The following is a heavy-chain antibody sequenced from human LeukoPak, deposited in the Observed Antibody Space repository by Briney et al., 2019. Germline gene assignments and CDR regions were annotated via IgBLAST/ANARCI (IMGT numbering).Heavy chain of an antibody. CDR3: ARDSTLSNY. D-gene: IGHD3-16*01. Sequence: GGSLRLSCAASGLTFSSYWMTWVRQAPGKGLEWVATIKYDGSETYYVDSVRGRFSISRDNAKNSLYLQMNSLSAEDTAVYYCARDSTLSNYWDQGTLVTVSS. V-gene: IGHV3-7*04. CDR2: IKYDGSET. J-gene: IGHJ4*02. CDR1: GLTFSSYW.